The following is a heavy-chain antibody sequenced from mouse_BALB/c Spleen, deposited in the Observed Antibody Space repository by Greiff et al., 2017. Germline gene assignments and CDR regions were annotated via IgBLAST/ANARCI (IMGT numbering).Heavy chain of an antibody. CDR1: GFTFSSYA. D-gene: IGHD2-10*02. CDR2: ISSGGST. V-gene: IGHV5-6-5*01. CDR3: ARKGVWSHYAMDY. J-gene: IGHJ4*01. Sequence: EVMLVESGGGLVKPGGSLKLSCAASGFTFSSYAMSWVRQTPEKRLEWVASISSGGSTYYPDSVKGRFTISRDNARNILYLQMSSLRSEDTAMYYCARKGVWSHYAMDYWGQGTSVTVSS.